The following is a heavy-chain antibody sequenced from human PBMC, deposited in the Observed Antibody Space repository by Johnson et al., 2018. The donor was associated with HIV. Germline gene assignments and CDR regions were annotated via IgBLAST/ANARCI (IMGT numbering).Heavy chain of an antibody. J-gene: IGHJ3*02. Sequence: VQLVESGGGLVQPGGSLRLSCAASGFTFSSYWMNWVRQAPGKGLEWVANIEQDGSEKYYVDSDRGRFSISRDNAKNSLYLQMNSLTAEDTAVYYCARVQYFDWFGAFDIWGQGTMVTVSS. CDR3: ARVQYFDWFGAFDI. D-gene: IGHD3-9*01. V-gene: IGHV3-7*02. CDR2: IEQDGSEK. CDR1: GFTFSSYW.